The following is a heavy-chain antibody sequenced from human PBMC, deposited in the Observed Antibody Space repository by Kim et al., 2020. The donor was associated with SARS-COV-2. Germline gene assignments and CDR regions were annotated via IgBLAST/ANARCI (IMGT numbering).Heavy chain of an antibody. Sequence: ASVKVSCKASGYTFTSYYMHWVRQAPGQGLEWMGIINPSGGSTSYAQKFQARVTMTRDTYTSTGYMELSSLRSEDTAVYYCARDLVDVDTAPFYYYGMDVWGQGSTVTVSS. D-gene: IGHD5-18*01. CDR2: INPSGGST. CDR3: ARDLVDVDTAPFYYYGMDV. J-gene: IGHJ6*02. V-gene: IGHV1-46*01. CDR1: GYTFTSYY.